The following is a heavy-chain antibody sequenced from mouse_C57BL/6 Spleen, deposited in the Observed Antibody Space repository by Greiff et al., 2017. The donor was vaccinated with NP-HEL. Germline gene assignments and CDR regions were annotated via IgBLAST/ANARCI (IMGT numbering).Heavy chain of an antibody. CDR1: GFTFSDYY. V-gene: IGHV5-16*01. CDR2: INYDGSST. Sequence: EVMLVESEGGLVQPGSSMKLSCTASGFTFSDYYMAWVRQVPEKGLEWVANINYDGSSTYYLDSLKSRFIISRDNAKNILYLQMSSLKSEDTATYYCARGTTVVGYFDYWGQGTTLTVSS. CDR3: ARGTTVVGYFDY. J-gene: IGHJ2*01. D-gene: IGHD1-1*01.